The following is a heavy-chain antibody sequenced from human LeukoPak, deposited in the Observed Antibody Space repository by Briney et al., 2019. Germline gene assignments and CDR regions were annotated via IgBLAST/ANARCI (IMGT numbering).Heavy chain of an antibody. D-gene: IGHD3-3*01. Sequence: SETLSLTCTLSGGSTSRHYWSWVRQSPGKGLEWIGGIYNSGSTRYNPSLKSRVTISEDTSQNQFSLRLNSVTAADTAVYFCARASAGAIFYYGMDVGGQGTTVTVSS. J-gene: IGHJ6*02. CDR2: IYNSGST. CDR1: GGSTSRHY. V-gene: IGHV4-59*11. CDR3: ARASAGAIFYYGMDV.